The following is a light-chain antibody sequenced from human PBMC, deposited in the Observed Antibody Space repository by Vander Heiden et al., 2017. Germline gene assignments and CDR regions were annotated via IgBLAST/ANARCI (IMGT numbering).Light chain of an antibody. CDR1: QSISSW. J-gene: IGKJ1*01. V-gene: IGKV1-5*03. CDR2: KAS. Sequence: DIQMTQSPSTLSASVGDRVTITSRASQSISSWLAWYQQKPGKAPKLLIYKASSLESGVPSRFSCSGSGTEFTLTISSLQPDDFATYYCQQYNSYSGTFGQGTKVEIK. CDR3: QQYNSYSGT.